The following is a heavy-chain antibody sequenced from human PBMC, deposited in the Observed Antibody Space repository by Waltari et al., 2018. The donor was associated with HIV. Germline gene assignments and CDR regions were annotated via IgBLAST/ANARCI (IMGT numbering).Heavy chain of an antibody. Sequence: SGAEMKKPGASMVIVCKTSGFDLTSFSIHWLRQVPWHRPVWMGWINGYNGETKFAEKFQGRVTMTMETSTTSVSIQLRSLTTGATAISYCARDGSYCSDSDSCCSILNDYWGQGTLVVVSS. CDR2: INGYNGET. CDR1: GFDLTSFS. CDR3: ARDGSYCSDSDSCCSILNDY. J-gene: IGHJ4*02. V-gene: IGHV1-18*01. D-gene: IGHD2-21*02.